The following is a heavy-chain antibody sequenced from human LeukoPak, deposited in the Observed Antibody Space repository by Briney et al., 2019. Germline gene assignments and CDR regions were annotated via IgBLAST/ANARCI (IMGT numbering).Heavy chain of an antibody. CDR3: AREPGGVPADLDY. CDR1: GLTFSSYT. V-gene: IGHV3-21*01. D-gene: IGHD2-2*01. J-gene: IGHJ4*02. CDR2: MTSSSHS. Sequence: KAGGSLRLSCAASGLTFSSYTMNWVRQAPGKGLEWVSSMTSSSHSYYADSVKGRFTISRDNAKNSLFLQMNSLRAEDTAVYYCAREPGGVPADLDYWGQGTLVTVSS.